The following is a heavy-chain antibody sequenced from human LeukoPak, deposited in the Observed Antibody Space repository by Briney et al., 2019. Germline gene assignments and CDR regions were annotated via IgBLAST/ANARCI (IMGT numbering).Heavy chain of an antibody. CDR3: ARDGAEYYDFWSGYQDWYFDL. V-gene: IGHV3-33*01. Sequence: GGSLRLSCAASGFTFSSYGMHWVRQAPGKGLEWVAVIWYDGSNKYYADSVKGRFTISRDNSKNTLYLQMNSLRAEDTAVYYCARDGAEYYDFWSGYQDWYFDLWGRGTLVTVSS. CDR2: IWYDGSNK. J-gene: IGHJ2*01. D-gene: IGHD3-3*01. CDR1: GFTFSSYG.